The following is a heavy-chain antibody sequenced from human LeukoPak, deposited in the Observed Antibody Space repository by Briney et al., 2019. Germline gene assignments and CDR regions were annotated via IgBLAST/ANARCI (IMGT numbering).Heavy chain of an antibody. CDR2: ISSSGST. V-gene: IGHV4-59*13. CDR1: GGSIGYNY. J-gene: IGHJ4*02. D-gene: IGHD1-14*01. CDR3: AGYDHTNYLAY. Sequence: SSETLSLTCTVSGGSIGYNYWNWIRQSPERGLEWIGYISSSGSTDYTPSLRSRVTMSLDTSKNHLSLNLRSVSAADTAIYYCAGYDHTNYLAYWGQGILVTVSS.